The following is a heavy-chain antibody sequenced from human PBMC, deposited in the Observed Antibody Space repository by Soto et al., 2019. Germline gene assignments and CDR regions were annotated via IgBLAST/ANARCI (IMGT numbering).Heavy chain of an antibody. J-gene: IGHJ4*01. CDR1: GFTFGNYA. CDR3: AKGSGGGRPYYFDN. V-gene: IGHV3-23*01. D-gene: IGHD2-15*01. CDR2: INAGGDYT. Sequence: HPGGSLRLSCAASGFTFGNYAMGWVRQAPGKGLEWFSAINAGGDYTYSADYVKGRFTLSRDNSKNTLYLQMDSLRVDDTAIYFCAKGSGGGRPYYFDNWGHGTLVTVSS.